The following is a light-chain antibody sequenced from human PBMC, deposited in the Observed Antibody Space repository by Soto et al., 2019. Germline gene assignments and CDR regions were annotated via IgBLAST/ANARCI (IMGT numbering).Light chain of an antibody. V-gene: IGKV3-20*01. CDR2: GAS. CDR3: QQYGTSPWT. J-gene: IGKJ1*01. Sequence: EIVLTQSPGTLSLSPGERATLSCRASQSVSRNFLAWYQQKPGQAPRLLIYGASSRAAGIPGRFSGGGSGADFTLTISRLEPQDFAVYYCQQYGTSPWTFGQGTKVEVK. CDR1: QSVSRNF.